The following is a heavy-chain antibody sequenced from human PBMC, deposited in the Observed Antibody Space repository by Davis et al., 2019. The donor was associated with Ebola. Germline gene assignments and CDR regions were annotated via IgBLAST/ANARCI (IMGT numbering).Heavy chain of an antibody. Sequence: PGGSLRLSCAASGFTVSSNYMSWVRQAPGKGLVWVSRINSDGSSTSYADSVKGRFTISRDNAKNTLYLQMNSLRAEDTAVYYCARAGGTYCSGGSCPWDYWGQGTLVTVSS. J-gene: IGHJ4*02. CDR3: ARAGGTYCSGGSCPWDY. CDR2: INSDGSST. V-gene: IGHV3-74*01. D-gene: IGHD2-15*01. CDR1: GFTVSSNY.